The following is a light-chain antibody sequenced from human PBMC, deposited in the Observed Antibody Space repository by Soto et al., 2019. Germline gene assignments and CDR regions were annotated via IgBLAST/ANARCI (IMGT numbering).Light chain of an antibody. CDR1: SSNIGSYY. J-gene: IGLJ1*01. CDR3: GAWDSSLSAYV. V-gene: IGLV1-51*02. CDR2: ENN. Sequence: QSVLTQPPSVSAAPGQTVTISCSGSSSNIGSYYVSWFQQLPGTAPKLLIYENNKRPSGIPDRFSGSKSGTSATLGITGLQTGDEADYYCGAWDSSLSAYVFGTGTKLTVL.